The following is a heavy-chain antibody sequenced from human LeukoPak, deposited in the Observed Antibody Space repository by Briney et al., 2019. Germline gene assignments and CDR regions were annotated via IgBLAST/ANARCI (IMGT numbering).Heavy chain of an antibody. J-gene: IGHJ4*02. V-gene: IGHV1-69*04. CDR1: GGTFSSYT. D-gene: IGHD4-11*01. CDR2: IIPILGIA. CDR3: ARDSNPRPFDY. Sequence: GASVKVSCKASGGTFSSYTISWVRQAPGQGLEWMGRIIPILGIANYAQKFQGRVTITTDKSTSTAYMELSSLRSEDTDVYYCARDSNPRPFDYWGQGTLVTVSS.